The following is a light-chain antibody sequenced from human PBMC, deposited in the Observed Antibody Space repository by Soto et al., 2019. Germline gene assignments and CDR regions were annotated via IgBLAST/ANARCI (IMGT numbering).Light chain of an antibody. J-gene: IGKJ4*01. Sequence: DIQMTQSPSTLSTSVGDRITITCRASQSISTWLAWYQQKPGKAPKLLIYKASSLGNGVPSRFGGTGSGAEFTFTISSVQPDEFATYYCQHRLTFGGGTKLEI. CDR3: QHRLT. V-gene: IGKV1-5*03. CDR1: QSISTW. CDR2: KAS.